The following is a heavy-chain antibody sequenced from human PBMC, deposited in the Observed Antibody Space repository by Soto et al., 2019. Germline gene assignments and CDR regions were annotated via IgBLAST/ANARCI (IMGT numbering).Heavy chain of an antibody. Sequence: GGSLRLSCAASGFTFSDYYMSWIRQAPGKGLEWVAVISYDGSNEYYADSVKGRFTISRDNSKNTLYLQMNSLRAEDTAVYYCARPLGGGYYDGSGFYGMDVWGPGNTVTVSS. CDR2: ISYDGSNE. V-gene: IGHV3-30*03. J-gene: IGHJ6*02. D-gene: IGHD3-10*01. CDR1: GFTFSDYY. CDR3: ARPLGGGYYDGSGFYGMDV.